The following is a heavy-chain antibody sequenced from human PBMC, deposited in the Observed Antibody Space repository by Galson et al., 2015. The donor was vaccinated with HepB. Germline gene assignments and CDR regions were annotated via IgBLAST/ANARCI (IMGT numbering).Heavy chain of an antibody. CDR1: GFTFSSYA. CDR2: ISGSGGST. CDR3: VQNRYPLNYYDSSGLYFDL. D-gene: IGHD3-22*01. Sequence: SLRLSCAASGFTFSSYAMSWVRQAPGKGLEWVSAISGSGGSTYYADSVKGRFTISRDNSKNTLYLQMNSLRAEDTAVYYCVQNRYPLNYYDSSGLYFDLWGRGTLVTVSS. J-gene: IGHJ2*01. V-gene: IGHV3-23*01.